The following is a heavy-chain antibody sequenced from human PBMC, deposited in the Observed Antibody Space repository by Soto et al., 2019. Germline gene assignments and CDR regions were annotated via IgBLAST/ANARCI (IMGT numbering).Heavy chain of an antibody. J-gene: IGHJ4*02. V-gene: IGHV3-33*06. CDR3: AKDQRIAAAGSLDY. CDR1: GFTFSSYG. D-gene: IGHD6-13*01. Sequence: GGSLRLSCAASGFTFSSYGMHWVRQAPGKGLEWVAVIWYDGSNKYYADSVKGRFTISRDNSKNTLYLQMNSLRAEDTAVYYCAKDQRIAAAGSLDYWGQGTLVTVSS. CDR2: IWYDGSNK.